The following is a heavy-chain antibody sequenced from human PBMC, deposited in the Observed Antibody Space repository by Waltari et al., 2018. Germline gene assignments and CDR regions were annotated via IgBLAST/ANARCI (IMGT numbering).Heavy chain of an antibody. CDR3: ARGPIAVAARAFDY. V-gene: IGHV4-34*01. CDR1: GGSFRGYY. J-gene: IGHJ4*02. CDR2: INHSGST. D-gene: IGHD6-19*01. Sequence: QVQLQQWGAGLLKPSETLSLTCAVYGGSFRGYYWSWIRQPPGKGLEWIGEINHSGSTNYNPSLKSRVTISVDTSKNQFSLKLSSVTAADTAVYYCARGPIAVAARAFDYWGQGTLVTVSS.